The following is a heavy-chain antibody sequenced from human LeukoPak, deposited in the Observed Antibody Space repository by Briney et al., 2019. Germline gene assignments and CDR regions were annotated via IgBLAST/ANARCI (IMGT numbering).Heavy chain of an antibody. V-gene: IGHV4-34*01. CDR2: INHSGST. D-gene: IGHD2-15*01. J-gene: IGHJ3*02. CDR1: GGSFSGYY. Sequence: SETLSLTCAVYGGSFSGYYWSWIRQPPGKGLEWIGEINHSGSTNYNPSLKSRVTISVDTSKNQFSLNLSSVTAADTAVYYCARKIPCSGGSCYPINIWGQGTMVTVSS. CDR3: ARKIPCSGGSCYPINI.